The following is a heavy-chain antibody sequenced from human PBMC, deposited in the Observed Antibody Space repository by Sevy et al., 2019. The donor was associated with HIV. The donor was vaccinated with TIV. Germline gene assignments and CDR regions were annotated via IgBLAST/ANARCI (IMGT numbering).Heavy chain of an antibody. CDR3: AREGCTKPHDY. V-gene: IGHV3-23*01. CDR2: LSFGCGEI. D-gene: IGHD2-8*01. J-gene: IGHJ4*02. CDR1: GFTFSKYS. Sequence: GGSLRLSCAASGFTFSKYSMSWVRQPPGKGLEWVSTLSFGCGEINYADSGKGRFTISRDKSKSPVYLQMNNLGPEDTAVYYCAREGCTKPHDYWGQGTLVTVSS.